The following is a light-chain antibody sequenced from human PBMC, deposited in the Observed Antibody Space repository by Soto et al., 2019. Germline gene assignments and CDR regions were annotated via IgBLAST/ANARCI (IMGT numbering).Light chain of an antibody. V-gene: IGKV3-11*01. J-gene: IGKJ1*01. Sequence: EIVLTQSPATLSLAAGESATLSCRASQSVYTYLAWYQQKPGQAPRLLIYDASKRATGIPARFSGSGSGTDFTLTISSLEPEDFAVYYCQQRTNWPPTWTFGQGTKVEIK. CDR3: QQRTNWPPTWT. CDR1: QSVYTY. CDR2: DAS.